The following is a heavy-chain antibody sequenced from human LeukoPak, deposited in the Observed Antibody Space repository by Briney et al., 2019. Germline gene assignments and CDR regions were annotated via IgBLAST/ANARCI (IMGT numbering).Heavy chain of an antibody. D-gene: IGHD2-21*02. CDR2: INTNTGNP. J-gene: IGHJ1*01. V-gene: IGHV7-4-1*02. CDR3: ATIPYCGGDCYYFQH. CDR1: GYTFTSYA. Sequence: ASVKVSCKASGYTFTSYAMNWVQQAPGQGLEWMGWINTNTGNPTYAQGFTGRFVFSLDTSVSTAYLQISSLKAEDTAVYYCATIPYCGGDCYYFQHWGQGTLVTVSS.